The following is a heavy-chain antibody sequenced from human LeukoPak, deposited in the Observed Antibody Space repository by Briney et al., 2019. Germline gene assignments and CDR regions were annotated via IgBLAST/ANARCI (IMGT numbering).Heavy chain of an antibody. CDR3: ARKSSGWYFDRIPNFDY. Sequence: GRSLRLSCAASGFTFSSYAMHWVRQAPGKGLEWVAVISYDGSNKYYADSVKGRFTISRDNSKNTLYLQMNSLRAEDTAVYYCARKSSGWYFDRIPNFDYWGQGTLVTVSS. J-gene: IGHJ4*02. CDR1: GFTFSSYA. CDR2: ISYDGSNK. D-gene: IGHD6-19*01. V-gene: IGHV3-30*04.